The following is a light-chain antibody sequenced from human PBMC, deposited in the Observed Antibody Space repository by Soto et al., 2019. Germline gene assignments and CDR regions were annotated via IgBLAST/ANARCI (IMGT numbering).Light chain of an antibody. V-gene: IGKV3-15*01. CDR3: QQYNEWPLT. J-gene: IGKJ4*01. Sequence: EIVMTQSPATLSVSPGERATLSCRASQSVSSDLAWYQQKPGQAPRLLIYGASTRATGIPATFSGSGSGTEFTRTITSLQSEDFAVYYCQQYNEWPLTFGGGTKVEIK. CDR2: GAS. CDR1: QSVSSD.